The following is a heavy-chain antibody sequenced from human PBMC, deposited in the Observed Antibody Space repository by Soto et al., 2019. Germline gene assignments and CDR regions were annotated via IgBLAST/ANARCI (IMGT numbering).Heavy chain of an antibody. J-gene: IGHJ4*02. CDR1: GYSFSTYW. D-gene: IGHD3-10*01. Sequence: PGESLKISCTGSGYSFSTYWIAWVRQMPGKGLEWMGIIYPGDSDTRYSPSFQGQVTISADTSTKTAYLQWSSLKASDTAIYYCARLPQFLWFWALASRAYDFNYCAPGASVTVS. CDR3: ARLPQFLWFWALASRAYDFNY. CDR2: IYPGDSDT. V-gene: IGHV5-51*01.